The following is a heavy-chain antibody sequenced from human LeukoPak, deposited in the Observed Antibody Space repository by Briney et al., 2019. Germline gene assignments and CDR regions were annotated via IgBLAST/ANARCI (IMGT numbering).Heavy chain of an antibody. V-gene: IGHV1-18*04. J-gene: IGHJ4*02. CDR2: ISAYDGNT. CDR1: GYTFTSYY. D-gene: IGHD2-2*01. CDR3: ARDLSARPLGVVVPAAMDY. Sequence: ASVKVSCKASGYTFTSYYMHWVRQAPGQGLEWMGWISAYDGNTNYAQKLQGRVTMTTDTSTSTAYMELRSLRSDDTAVYYCARDLSARPLGVVVPAAMDYWGQGTLVTVSS.